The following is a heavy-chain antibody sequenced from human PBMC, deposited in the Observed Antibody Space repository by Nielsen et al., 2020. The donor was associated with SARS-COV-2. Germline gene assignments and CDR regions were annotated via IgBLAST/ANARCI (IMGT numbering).Heavy chain of an antibody. J-gene: IGHJ4*02. Sequence: GESLKISCAASGFTFSGYVMSWVRQAPGKGLEWVSAISGSGGSTYYADSVKGRFTISRDNSKNTLYLQMNSLRAEDTAVYYCAKDGDIVVVVAAGFDYWGQGTLVTVSS. V-gene: IGHV3-23*01. CDR3: AKDGDIVVVVAAGFDY. CDR2: ISGSGGST. CDR1: GFTFSGYV. D-gene: IGHD2-15*01.